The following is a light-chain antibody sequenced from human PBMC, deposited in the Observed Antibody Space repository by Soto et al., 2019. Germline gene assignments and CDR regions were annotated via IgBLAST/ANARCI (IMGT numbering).Light chain of an antibody. CDR2: DNN. CDR1: SSNIGNNY. V-gene: IGLV1-51*01. CDR3: GTWDSSLSAVV. J-gene: IGLJ2*01. Sequence: QSVLTQPPSVCAAPGQKVTISCSGSSSNIGNNYVSWYQQLPGTAPKLLMYDNNKRPSGIPDRFSGSKSGTSATLGITGLQTGDEADYYCGTWDSSLSAVVFGGGTKLTVL.